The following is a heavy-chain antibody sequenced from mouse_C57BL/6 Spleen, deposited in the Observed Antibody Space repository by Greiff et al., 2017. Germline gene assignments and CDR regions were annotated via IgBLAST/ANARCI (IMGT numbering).Heavy chain of an antibody. CDR2: IWSGGST. V-gene: IGHV2-2*01. CDR3: ARNWRANSNYVWFAY. CDR1: GFSLTSYG. D-gene: IGHD2-5*01. Sequence: QVQLQQSGPGLVQPSQSLSITCTVSGFSLTSYGVHWVRQSPGKGLEWLGVIWSGGSTDYNAAFISRLSISKDNSKSQVFFKMNSLQADDTAIYYCARNWRANSNYVWFAYWGQGTLVTVSA. J-gene: IGHJ3*01.